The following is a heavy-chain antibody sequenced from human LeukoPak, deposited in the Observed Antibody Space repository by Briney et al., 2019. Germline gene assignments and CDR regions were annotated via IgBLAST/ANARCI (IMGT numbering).Heavy chain of an antibody. CDR1: GFTFSSYS. V-gene: IGHV3-48*04. J-gene: IGHJ4*02. Sequence: AGGSLRLSCAASGFTFSSYSMNWVRQAPGKGLEWVSYISSSSSTIYYADSVKGRFTISRDNAKNSLYLQMNSLRAEDTAVYYCARDRFVDTAMVPFDYWGQGTLVTVSS. CDR3: ARDRFVDTAMVPFDY. D-gene: IGHD5-18*01. CDR2: ISSSSSTI.